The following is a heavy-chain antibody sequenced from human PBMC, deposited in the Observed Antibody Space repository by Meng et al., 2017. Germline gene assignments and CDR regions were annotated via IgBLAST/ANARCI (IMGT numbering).Heavy chain of an antibody. CDR2: IYYSGST. CDR1: GGSISSSSYY. CDR3: ARYSSSWYYFDY. V-gene: IGHV4-39*07. J-gene: IGHJ4*02. Sequence: SETLSLTCTVSGGSISSSSYYWGWIRQPPGKGLEWIGSIYYSGSTYYNPSLKSRVTISVDTSKNQFSLKLSSVTAADTAVYYCARYSSSWYYFDYWGQGTLVTVSS. D-gene: IGHD6-13*01.